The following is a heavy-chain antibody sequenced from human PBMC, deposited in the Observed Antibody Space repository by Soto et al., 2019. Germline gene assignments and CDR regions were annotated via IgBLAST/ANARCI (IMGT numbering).Heavy chain of an antibody. D-gene: IGHD5-12*01. J-gene: IGHJ4*02. CDR1: GFTFSSYS. CDR3: ARETSGYDYLRGAPDY. CDR2: ISSSSSTI. V-gene: IGHV3-48*01. Sequence: GGSLRLSCAASGFTFSSYSMNWVRQAPGKGLEWVSYISSSSSTIYYADSVKGRFTISRDNAKNSLYLQMNSLRAEDTAVYYCARETSGYDYLRGAPDYWGQGTLVTVSS.